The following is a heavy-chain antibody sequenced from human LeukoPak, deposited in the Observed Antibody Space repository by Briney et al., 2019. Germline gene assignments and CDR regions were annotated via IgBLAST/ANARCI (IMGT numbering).Heavy chain of an antibody. J-gene: IGHJ4*02. CDR2: ISAYNGNT. D-gene: IGHD3-22*01. V-gene: IGHV1-18*01. CDR3: ARSRYYYDSSGNPDY. CDR1: GYTFTSYG. Sequence: AAVKVSCKASGYTFTSYGISWVRQAPGQGHERMGWISAYNGNTNYAQKLQGRVTMTTDTSTSTAYMELRSLRSDDTAVYYCARSRYYYDSSGNPDYWGQGTLVTVSS.